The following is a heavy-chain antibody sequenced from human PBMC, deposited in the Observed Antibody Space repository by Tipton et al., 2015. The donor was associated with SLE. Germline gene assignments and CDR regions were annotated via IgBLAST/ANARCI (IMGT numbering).Heavy chain of an antibody. V-gene: IGHV3-7*01. D-gene: IGHD6-25*01. J-gene: IGHJ4*02. Sequence: SLRLSCAASGFTFSTYSMIWVRQAPGKGLEWVANIKEDGSEKYYVDSVKGRFTISRDNAKNSLYLQMNSLRAEDTAVYYCAKVGRLAVFDYWGQGTLVTVSS. CDR3: AKVGRLAVFDY. CDR1: GFTFSTYS. CDR2: IKEDGSEK.